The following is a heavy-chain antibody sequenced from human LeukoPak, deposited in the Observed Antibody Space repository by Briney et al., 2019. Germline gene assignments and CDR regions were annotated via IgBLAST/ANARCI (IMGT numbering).Heavy chain of an antibody. J-gene: IGHJ4*02. D-gene: IGHD6-19*01. Sequence: GGSLRLSCAASGFTFSDYYMSWIRQAPGKGLEWVSYISSSSSYTNYADSVKGRFTISRDNAKNSLYLQMNSLRADDTAVYYCAKASRQAAVASPLDYWGQGSLVTVSS. CDR2: ISSSSSYT. V-gene: IGHV3-11*05. CDR3: AKASRQAAVASPLDY. CDR1: GFTFSDYY.